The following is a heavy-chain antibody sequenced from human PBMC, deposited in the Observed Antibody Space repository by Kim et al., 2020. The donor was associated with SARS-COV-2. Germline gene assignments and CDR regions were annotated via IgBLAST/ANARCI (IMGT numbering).Heavy chain of an antibody. Sequence: GGSLRLSCAASGFTFSDYYMSWIRQAPGKGLEWVSYISSSSSYTNYADSVKGRFTISRDNAKNSLYLQMNSLRAEDTAVYYCARPGCSGGSCLYGMDVWGQGTTVTVSS. CDR3: ARPGCSGGSCLYGMDV. V-gene: IGHV3-11*03. CDR2: ISSSSSYT. D-gene: IGHD2-15*01. CDR1: GFTFSDYY. J-gene: IGHJ6*02.